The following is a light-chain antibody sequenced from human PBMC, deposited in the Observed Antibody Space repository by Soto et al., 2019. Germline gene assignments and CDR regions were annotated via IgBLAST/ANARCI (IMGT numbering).Light chain of an antibody. Sequence: QSVLTQPPSASGTPEQRVSISCSGSRSNIGKNYVYWLQQLPGTAPKLLIYRDNQRPSGVPDRFSGSRSGTSASLAISGLRSEDEADYFCATWDDSLNGYVFGTGTKLTVL. V-gene: IGLV1-47*01. J-gene: IGLJ1*01. CDR1: RSNIGKNY. CDR2: RDN. CDR3: ATWDDSLNGYV.